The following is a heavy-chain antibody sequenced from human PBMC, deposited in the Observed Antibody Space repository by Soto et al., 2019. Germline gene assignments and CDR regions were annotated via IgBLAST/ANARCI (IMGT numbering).Heavy chain of an antibody. V-gene: IGHV4-34*01. CDR2: VNHSGTT. CDR1: GGSFSGYY. J-gene: IGHJ4*02. D-gene: IGHD2-2*01. CDR3: ARGIGYCSSINCYSSRRLRFDS. Sequence: SETLSLTCAVYGGSFSGYYWTWIRQSPEKGLEWIGEVNHSGTTYYNPSPKTRVTISVHTPKNQFSLKMSSVTAADTAVYYCARGIGYCSSINCYSSRRLRFDSWGQGTLVTVSS.